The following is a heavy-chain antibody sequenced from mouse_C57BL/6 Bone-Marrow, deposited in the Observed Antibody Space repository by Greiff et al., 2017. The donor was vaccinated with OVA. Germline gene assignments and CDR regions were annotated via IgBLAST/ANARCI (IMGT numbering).Heavy chain of an antibody. V-gene: IGHV5-4*01. D-gene: IGHD1-1*01. CDR2: ISDGGSYT. CDR1: GFTFSSYA. Sequence: VQLKESGGGLVKPGGSLKLSCAASGFTFSSYAMSWVRQTPVKRLEWVATISDGGSYTYYPDNVKGRFTISRDNAKNNLYLQMSHLKSEDTAMYYCARAYYGSSPWFAYWGQGTLVTVSA. CDR3: ARAYYGSSPWFAY. J-gene: IGHJ3*01.